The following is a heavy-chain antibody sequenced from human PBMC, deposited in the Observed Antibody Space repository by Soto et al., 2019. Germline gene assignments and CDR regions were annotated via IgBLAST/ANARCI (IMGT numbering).Heavy chain of an antibody. D-gene: IGHD3-16*02. Sequence: KPSETLSLTGAVSGCSISSGGYSWSWIRQPPGKGLEWIGYIYHSGSTYYNPSLKSRVTISVDRSKNQFSLKLSSVTAADTAVYYCARGGNDYVWGSYQRWYNWFDPWGQGTLVTVSS. CDR1: GCSISSGGYS. CDR3: ARGGNDYVWGSYQRWYNWFDP. V-gene: IGHV4-30-2*01. J-gene: IGHJ5*02. CDR2: IYHSGST.